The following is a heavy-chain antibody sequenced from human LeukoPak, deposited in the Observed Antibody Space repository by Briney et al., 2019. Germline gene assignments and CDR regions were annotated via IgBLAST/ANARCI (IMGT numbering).Heavy chain of an antibody. Sequence: ASVKVSCKASGYTFPSYGINWVRQATGKGLDWMGWMNPNSGNTGYAQKFQGRVTMTRNASISTAYMELSSLISEDTAVYYCTRGYYDSSGYYGENFDYWGQGTLVTVSS. CDR3: TRGYYDSSGYYGENFDY. V-gene: IGHV1-8*01. CDR2: MNPNSGNT. CDR1: GYTFPSYG. J-gene: IGHJ4*02. D-gene: IGHD3-22*01.